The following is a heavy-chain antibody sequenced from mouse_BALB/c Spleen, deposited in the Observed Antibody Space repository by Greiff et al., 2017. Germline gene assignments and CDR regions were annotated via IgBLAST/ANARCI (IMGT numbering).Heavy chain of an antibody. CDR1: GYTFTSYY. CDR2: INPSNGGT. V-gene: IGHV1S81*02. J-gene: IGHJ1*01. Sequence: QVQLKQPGAELVKPGASVKLSCKASGYTFTSYYMYWVKQRPGQGLEWIGGINPSNGGTNFNEKFKSKATLTVDKSSSTAYMQLSSLTSEDSAVYYCTRSPYYGSSLYWYFDVWGAGTTVTVSS. D-gene: IGHD1-1*01. CDR3: TRSPYYGSSLYWYFDV.